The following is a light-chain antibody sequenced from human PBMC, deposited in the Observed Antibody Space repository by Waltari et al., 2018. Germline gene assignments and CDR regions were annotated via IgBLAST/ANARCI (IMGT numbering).Light chain of an antibody. V-gene: IGKV3-15*01. Sequence: EIVMTQSPATLSVSPGERPTLSCRASQSVSTNLAWFQHKPGQAPRLLIYGASTRATGVPARFGGSGSGTEFTLTISSLQSEDFAVYYCQQYSNWPPPYTFGQGTKLEI. J-gene: IGKJ2*01. CDR2: GAS. CDR1: QSVSTN. CDR3: QQYSNWPPPYT.